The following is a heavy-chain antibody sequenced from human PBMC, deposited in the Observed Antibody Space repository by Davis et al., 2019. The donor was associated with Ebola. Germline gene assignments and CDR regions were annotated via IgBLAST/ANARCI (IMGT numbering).Heavy chain of an antibody. Sequence: PGGSLRLSCAASGFTFSSYAMSWVRQAPGKGLEWVSAISGSGGSTYYADSVKGRFTISRDNSKNTLYLQMDSLRPEDTAVYYCARGVRGVIIDYGMDVWGKGTTVTVSS. CDR3: ARGVRGVIIDYGMDV. CDR1: GFTFSSYA. D-gene: IGHD3-10*01. V-gene: IGHV3-23*01. J-gene: IGHJ6*04. CDR2: ISGSGGST.